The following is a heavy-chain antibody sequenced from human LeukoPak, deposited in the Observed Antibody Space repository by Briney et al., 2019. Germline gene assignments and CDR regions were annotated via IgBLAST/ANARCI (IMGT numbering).Heavy chain of an antibody. D-gene: IGHD3-16*02. CDR3: ATASHIRLGELSLFGPFDP. V-gene: IGHV1-69*13. CDR2: IIPIFGTA. CDR1: GGTFSSYA. Sequence: GASVKVSCKASGGTFSSYAISWVRQAPGQGLEWMGGIIPIFGTANYAQKFRGRVTITADESTSTAYMELSSLRSEDTAVYYCATASHIRLGELSLFGPFDPWGQGTLVTVSS. J-gene: IGHJ5*02.